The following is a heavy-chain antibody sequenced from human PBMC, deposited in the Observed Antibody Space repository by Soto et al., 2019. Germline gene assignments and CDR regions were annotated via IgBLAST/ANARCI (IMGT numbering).Heavy chain of an antibody. J-gene: IGHJ3*02. V-gene: IGHV4-59*01. CDR2: IYYSGST. D-gene: IGHD3-10*01. CDR1: GGSISSYY. CDR3: ARVWGGAFDI. Sequence: QVQLQESGPGLVKPSETLSLTCTVSGGSISSYYWSWIRQPPGKGLEWIGYIYYSGSTNYNPSLMRRVTRSVDTSKNQFSLKLSSVTAADTAVYYCARVWGGAFDIWGQGTMVTVSS.